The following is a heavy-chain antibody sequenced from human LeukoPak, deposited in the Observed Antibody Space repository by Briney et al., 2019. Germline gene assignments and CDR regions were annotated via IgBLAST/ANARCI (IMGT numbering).Heavy chain of an antibody. J-gene: IGHJ4*02. CDR2: ISGSGGST. CDR1: GFTFSSYG. CDR3: AKVQYDILTGHFDY. Sequence: SGGSLRLSCAASGFTFSSYGMSWVRQAPGKGLEWVSAISGSGGSTYYADSVKGRFTISRDNAKNSLYLQMNSLRAEDTAVYYCAKVQYDILTGHFDYWGQGTLVTVSS. V-gene: IGHV3-23*01. D-gene: IGHD3-9*01.